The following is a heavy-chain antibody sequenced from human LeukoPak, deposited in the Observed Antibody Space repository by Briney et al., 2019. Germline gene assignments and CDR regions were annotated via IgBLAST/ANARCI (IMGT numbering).Heavy chain of an antibody. CDR3: ARVGSRYCSGANCYDGF. D-gene: IGHD2-15*01. J-gene: IGHJ4*02. Sequence: PGGSLRLSCAASGFTFSSYWMSWVRQAPGKGLEWVANIKQDGSEKYYVDSVKGRFTISRDNSKNTLYLQMNNLRAEDTAIYYCARVGSRYCSGANCYDGFWGQGTLVSVSS. CDR1: GFTFSSYW. CDR2: IKQDGSEK. V-gene: IGHV3-7*04.